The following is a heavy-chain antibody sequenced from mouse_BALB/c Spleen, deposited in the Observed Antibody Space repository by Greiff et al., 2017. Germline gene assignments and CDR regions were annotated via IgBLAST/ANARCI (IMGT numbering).Heavy chain of an antibody. J-gene: IGHJ4*01. Sequence: EVKLVESGPGLVKPSQSLSLTCSVTGYSITSGYYWNWIRQFPGNKLEWMGYISYDGSNNYNPSLKNRISITRDTSKNQFFLKLNSVTTEDTATYYCARNYRSSYAMDYWGQGTSVTVSS. V-gene: IGHV3-6*02. D-gene: IGHD2-14*01. CDR1: GYSITSGYY. CDR2: ISYDGSN. CDR3: ARNYRSSYAMDY.